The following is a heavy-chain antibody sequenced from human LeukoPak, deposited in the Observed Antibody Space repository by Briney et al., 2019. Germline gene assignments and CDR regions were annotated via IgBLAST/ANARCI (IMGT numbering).Heavy chain of an antibody. V-gene: IGHV4-61*02. Sequence: PSETLSLTCTVSGGSITFGSYYWTWIRQPAGKGLEWIGRIYTSGRTFYNPSLKSRVTISMDTSMNQCSLRLNSVTAADTAVYYCARARVIPASFDDWGQGALVTVSS. CDR3: ARARVIPASFDD. D-gene: IGHD3-16*02. CDR1: GGSITFGSYY. CDR2: IYTSGRT. J-gene: IGHJ4*02.